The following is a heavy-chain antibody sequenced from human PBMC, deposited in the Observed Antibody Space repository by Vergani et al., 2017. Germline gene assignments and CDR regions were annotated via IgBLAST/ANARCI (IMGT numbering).Heavy chain of an antibody. J-gene: IGHJ6*03. CDR2: IIPILGIA. D-gene: IGHD3-10*01. CDR3: AGWSGGWGSYSAVYYYYYMDV. V-gene: IGHV1-69*02. Sequence: QVQLVQSGAEVKKPGSSVKVSCKASGGTFSSYTISWVRQAPGQGLEWMGRIIPILGIANYAQKFQGRVTITADKSTSTAYMGLSSLGSEDTAVYYCAGWSGGWGSYSAVYYYYYMDVWGKGTTVTVSS. CDR1: GGTFSSYT.